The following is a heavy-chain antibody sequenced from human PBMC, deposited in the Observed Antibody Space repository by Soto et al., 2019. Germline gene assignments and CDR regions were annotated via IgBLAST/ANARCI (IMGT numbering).Heavy chain of an antibody. V-gene: IGHV4-61*01. CDR2: IYYSGST. J-gene: IGHJ6*02. CDR1: GGSVSSGSYY. Sequence: SETLSLTCTVSGGSVSSGSYYWSWIRQPPGKGLERIGYIYYSGSTNYNPSLKSRVTISVDTSKNQFSLKLSSVTAADTAVYYCARRRQDYYYGMDVWGQGTTVTVSS. CDR3: ARRRQDYYYGMDV.